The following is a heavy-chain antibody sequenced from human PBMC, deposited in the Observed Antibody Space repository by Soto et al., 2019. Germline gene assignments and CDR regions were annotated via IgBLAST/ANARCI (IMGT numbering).Heavy chain of an antibody. Sequence: GESLKISCAASGFTFSSYSMNWVRQAPGKGLEWVSSISSSSSYIYYADSVKGRFTISRDNAKNSLYLQMNSLRAEDTAVYYCARAPLGELSLSQDYAFDIWGQGTMVTVSS. D-gene: IGHD3-16*02. V-gene: IGHV3-21*01. CDR2: ISSSSSYI. CDR1: GFTFSSYS. J-gene: IGHJ3*02. CDR3: ARAPLGELSLSQDYAFDI.